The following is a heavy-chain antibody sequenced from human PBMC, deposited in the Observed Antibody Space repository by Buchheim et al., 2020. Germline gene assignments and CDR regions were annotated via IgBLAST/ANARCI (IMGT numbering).Heavy chain of an antibody. Sequence: QVQLVESGGGVVQPGRSLRLSCAASGFTFSHYAVHWVRQAPGKGLEWVAVISYDGSTIYYADSVKGRFTFSRDNSKNTLSLQMNSLRAEDTAAYYCARDRGSGWSYYYYGLDVWGQGTT. CDR3: ARDRGSGWSYYYYGLDV. V-gene: IGHV3-30*04. D-gene: IGHD6-19*01. CDR1: GFTFSHYA. CDR2: ISYDGSTI. J-gene: IGHJ6*02.